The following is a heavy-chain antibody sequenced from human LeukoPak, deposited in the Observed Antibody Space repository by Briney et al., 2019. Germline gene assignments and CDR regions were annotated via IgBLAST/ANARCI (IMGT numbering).Heavy chain of an antibody. Sequence: GGSLRLSCAASGFTFSSYSMNWVRQAPGKGLEWVSYISSSSSTIYYADSVKGRFTISRDNAKNSLYLQMNSLRAEDTAVYYCARDSGGHRNYDLWSGYYTGRWFDPWGQGTLVTVSS. CDR3: ARDSGGHRNYDLWSGYYTGRWFDP. D-gene: IGHD3-3*01. V-gene: IGHV3-48*01. CDR2: ISSSSSTI. CDR1: GFTFSSYS. J-gene: IGHJ5*02.